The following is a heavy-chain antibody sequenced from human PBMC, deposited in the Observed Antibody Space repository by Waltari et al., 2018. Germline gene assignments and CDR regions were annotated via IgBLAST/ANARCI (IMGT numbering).Heavy chain of an antibody. CDR1: GGSISSHY. CDR2: IYYSGST. D-gene: IGHD6-13*01. Sequence: QVQLQESGPGLVKPSETLSLTCTVSGGSISSHYWSWIRQPPGKGLEWIGYIYYSGSTNYNPSLKSRVTISVDTSKNQFSLKLSSVTAADTAVYYCARGGGLYSSSLWQSWGQGTLVTVSS. J-gene: IGHJ5*02. CDR3: ARGGGLYSSSLWQS. V-gene: IGHV4-59*11.